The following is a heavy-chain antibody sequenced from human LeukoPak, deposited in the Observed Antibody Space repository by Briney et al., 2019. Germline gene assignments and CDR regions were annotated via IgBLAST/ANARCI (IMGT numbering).Heavy chain of an antibody. CDR1: GFTFSNYA. Sequence: GGSLRLSCAASGFTFSNYAMSWVRQAPGKGLEWVSDITGSGGGTYYTDSVKGRFTISRDKSKNTLYLQMNSLRAEDAAVYYCAKWGDYDVLTGYYAPDYWGQGTLVTVSS. CDR2: ITGSGGGT. D-gene: IGHD3-9*01. V-gene: IGHV3-23*01. J-gene: IGHJ4*02. CDR3: AKWGDYDVLTGYYAPDY.